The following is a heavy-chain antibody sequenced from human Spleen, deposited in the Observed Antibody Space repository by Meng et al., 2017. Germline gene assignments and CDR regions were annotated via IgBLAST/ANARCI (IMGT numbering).Heavy chain of an antibody. D-gene: IGHD6-19*01. J-gene: IGHJ4*02. CDR2: ISFDGNNA. CDR1: GFPFSSYP. CDR3: ARDPVGTAVL. V-gene: IGHV3-30*01. Sequence: GGSLRLSCAASGFPFSSYPMHWVRQAPAKGLEWVALISFDGNNAYYADSVKGRFTVSRDNSKNTLYLQMDSLRMEETAMYYCARDPVGTAVLWGQGTLVTVSS.